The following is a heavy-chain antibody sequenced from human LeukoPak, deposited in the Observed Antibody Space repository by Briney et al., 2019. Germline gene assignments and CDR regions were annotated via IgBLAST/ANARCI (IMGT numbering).Heavy chain of an antibody. CDR3: AILYCNSTSCDSDY. CDR1: GGSISSSSYC. CDR2: IDYSGST. Sequence: SGTLCLSCAVSGGSISSSSYCWGWIRQPPGQGLEWIGSIDYSGSTYYNPSLKSRVTISIDTSKNKYSLKLNSMAAADTAVYYCAILYCNSTSCDSDYWGQGTLVTVSS. V-gene: IGHV4-39*01. D-gene: IGHD2-2*01. J-gene: IGHJ4*02.